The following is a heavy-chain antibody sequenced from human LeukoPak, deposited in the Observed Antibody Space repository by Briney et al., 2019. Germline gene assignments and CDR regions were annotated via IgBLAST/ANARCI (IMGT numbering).Heavy chain of an antibody. CDR3: ARDMVVVVPADLRVYYYYYMDV. CDR1: GFTFSSYS. Sequence: PGGSLRLSCAASGFTFSSYSMNWVRQAPGKGLEWVAFIRYDGSNKYYADSVKGRFTISRDNAKNSLYLQMNSLGAEDTAVYYCARDMVVVVPADLRVYYYYYMDVWGKGTTVTVSS. J-gene: IGHJ6*03. V-gene: IGHV3-30*02. CDR2: IRYDGSNK. D-gene: IGHD2-2*01.